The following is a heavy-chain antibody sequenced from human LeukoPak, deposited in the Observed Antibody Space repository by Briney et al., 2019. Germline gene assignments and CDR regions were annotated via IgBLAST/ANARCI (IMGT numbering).Heavy chain of an antibody. J-gene: IGHJ1*01. CDR1: GFTFSSYA. CDR3: AKDIAYCGGDCYSGQH. V-gene: IGHV3-23*01. CDR2: ISGSGGST. Sequence: GGSLRLSCAASGFTFSSYAMSWVRQAPGKGLEWVSAISGSGGSTYYADSVKGRFTIPRDNSKNTLYLQMNSLRAEDTAVYYCAKDIAYCGGDCYSGQHWGQGTLVTVSS. D-gene: IGHD2-21*02.